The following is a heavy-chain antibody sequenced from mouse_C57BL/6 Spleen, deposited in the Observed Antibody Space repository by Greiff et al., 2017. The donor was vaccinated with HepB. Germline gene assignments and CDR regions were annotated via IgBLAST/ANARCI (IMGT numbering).Heavy chain of an antibody. J-gene: IGHJ2*01. CDR1: GYTFTDYE. Sequence: QVQLQQSGAELVRPGASVTLSCKASGYTFTDYEMHWVKQTPVHGLEWIGAIDPETGGTAYNQKFKGKAILTADKSSSTAYMELRSLTSEDSAVYYCTRRQFITTVVATDYFDYWGQGTTLTVSS. CDR2: IDPETGGT. V-gene: IGHV1-15*01. CDR3: TRRQFITTVVATDYFDY. D-gene: IGHD1-1*01.